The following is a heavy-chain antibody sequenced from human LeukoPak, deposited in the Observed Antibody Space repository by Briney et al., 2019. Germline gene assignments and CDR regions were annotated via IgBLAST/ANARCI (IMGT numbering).Heavy chain of an antibody. V-gene: IGHV3-74*01. J-gene: IGHJ6*02. CDR3: VRDRYYSMDV. CDR2: IHSDGITT. Sequence: GGSLRLSCAASGFTFSSYWMYWVRQAPGKGLVWVSRIHSDGITTSYADSVKGRFTIPRDNAENTLFLQMNSLRAEDTAVYYCVRDRYYSMDVWGQGTTVTVSS. CDR1: GFTFSSYW.